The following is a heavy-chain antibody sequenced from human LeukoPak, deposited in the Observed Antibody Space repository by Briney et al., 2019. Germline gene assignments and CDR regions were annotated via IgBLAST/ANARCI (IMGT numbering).Heavy chain of an antibody. V-gene: IGHV1-18*01. CDR1: GYTFTSYG. CDR3: ARDQPEYYDILTGLKFYAFDI. D-gene: IGHD3-9*01. CDR2: ISAYNGNT. Sequence: ASVKVSCKASGYTFTSYGISWVRQAPGQGLEWMGWISAYNGNTIYAQKLQGRVTMTTDTSTSTAYMEPRSLRSDDTAVYYCARDQPEYYDILTGLKFYAFDIWGQGTMVTVSS. J-gene: IGHJ3*02.